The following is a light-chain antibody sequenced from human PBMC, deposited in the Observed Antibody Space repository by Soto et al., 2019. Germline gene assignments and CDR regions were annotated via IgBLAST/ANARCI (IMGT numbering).Light chain of an antibody. CDR2: GAS. V-gene: IGKV3-15*01. CDR1: QSVSSN. J-gene: IGKJ2*01. CDR3: QQDNNWPPMYT. Sequence: EIVMTQSPATLSVSPGERATLSCRASQSVSSNLAWYQQKPGQAPRLLIYGASTRATGIPARFSGSGSGTGFTLTISSLQSEDFAVYYCQQDNNWPPMYTFGQGTKLEIK.